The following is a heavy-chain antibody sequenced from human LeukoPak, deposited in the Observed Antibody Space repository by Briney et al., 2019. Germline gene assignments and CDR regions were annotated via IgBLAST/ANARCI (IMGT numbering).Heavy chain of an antibody. Sequence: GGSLRLSCAASGFPFSSYVMCWVRQAPGKGLEWVSSITSTSDATFYADSVKGRFTISRDNSKNTLYLQMDSLRAEDAAVYYCATDEAHCSGGSCYSFAYWGQGTLVTVSS. V-gene: IGHV3-23*01. CDR2: ITSTSDAT. CDR3: ATDEAHCSGGSCYSFAY. J-gene: IGHJ4*02. CDR1: GFPFSSYV. D-gene: IGHD2-15*01.